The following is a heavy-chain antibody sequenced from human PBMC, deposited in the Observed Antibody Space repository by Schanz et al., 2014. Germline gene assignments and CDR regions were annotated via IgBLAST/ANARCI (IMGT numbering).Heavy chain of an antibody. Sequence: EVQFVESGGGWVQPRGSLRLSCPASGFTFIDYSMTWVLQAPGRGLERVSIIFTDVRTYYAVSVKGRFTISRDNAKNTLYLQINSLTDEDAAVYYCARPALWIGDNYFDPWGQGTLVTVSS. D-gene: IGHD5-12*01. J-gene: IGHJ5*02. CDR2: IFTDVRT. CDR3: ARPALWIGDNYFDP. CDR1: GFTFIDYS. V-gene: IGHV3-66*01.